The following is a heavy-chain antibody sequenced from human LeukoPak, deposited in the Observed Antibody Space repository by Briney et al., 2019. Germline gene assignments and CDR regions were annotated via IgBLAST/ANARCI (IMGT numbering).Heavy chain of an antibody. CDR1: GFTVHGSW. Sequence: GGSLRLSCAASGFTVHGSWMNWVRQVPGKGLEWVANMDPSGTQKRYVDSVRGRFTISKDNSGTSFYLEMSSLTVDDTAIYYCAIWTSDNSWGQGTLVTVSS. D-gene: IGHD2/OR15-2a*01. CDR3: AIWTSDNS. CDR2: MDPSGTQK. V-gene: IGHV3-7*01. J-gene: IGHJ4*02.